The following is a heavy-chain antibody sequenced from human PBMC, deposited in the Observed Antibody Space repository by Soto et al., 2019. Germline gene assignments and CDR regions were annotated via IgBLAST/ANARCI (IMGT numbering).Heavy chain of an antibody. D-gene: IGHD2-21*02. CDR2: INPSGGST. CDR1: GYTFTSYY. J-gene: IGHJ6*02. V-gene: IGHV1-46*01. Sequence: QVQLVQSGAEVKKPGASVKVSCKASGYTFTSYYMHWVRQAPGQGLEWMGIINPSGGSTSYAQKFQGRVPLTRDTSTSTVYMELSSLRSEDTAVYYCATPVAATAENVYYYYYGMDVWGQGTTVTVSS. CDR3: ATPVAATAENVYYYYYGMDV.